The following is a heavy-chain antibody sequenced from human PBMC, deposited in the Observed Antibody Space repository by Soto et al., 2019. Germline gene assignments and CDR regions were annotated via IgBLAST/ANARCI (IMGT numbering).Heavy chain of an antibody. Sequence: ESLKISCKASGYDFARTWIGWVRQLPGKGLDWMGIIYPGDSETRYSPSFRGQVTFSVDMSISTAYLQWSSLKTSDIAIYYCARLVGAYDSYFDHWGQGTRVTVS. CDR2: IYPGDSET. D-gene: IGHD5-12*01. CDR3: ARLVGAYDSYFDH. J-gene: IGHJ4*02. CDR1: GYDFARTW. V-gene: IGHV5-51*01.